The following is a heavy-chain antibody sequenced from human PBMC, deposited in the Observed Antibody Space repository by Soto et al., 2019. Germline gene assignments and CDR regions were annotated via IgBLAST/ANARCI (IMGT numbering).Heavy chain of an antibody. Sequence: GGSLRLSCAASGFTFSSYAMHWVRQAPGKGLEWVAVISYDGSNKYYADSVKGRFTISRDNSKNTLYLQMNSLRAEDTAEYYCARGSNLMQRYSSSWYFSQPFDYWGQGTLVTVSS. CDR1: GFTFSSYA. J-gene: IGHJ4*02. V-gene: IGHV3-30-3*01. CDR3: ARGSNLMQRYSSSWYFSQPFDY. D-gene: IGHD6-13*01. CDR2: ISYDGSNK.